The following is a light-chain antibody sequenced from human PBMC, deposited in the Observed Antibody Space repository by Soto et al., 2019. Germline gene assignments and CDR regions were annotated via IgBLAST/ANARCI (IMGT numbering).Light chain of an antibody. CDR2: VAS. Sequence: DIQMTQAPSSLAASVGDRVTITCRSSQGISNRLAWYQQKPGKAPNLLIYVASTLQSGVPSRFSGSGSGTDFPLSISSLQREDAATYFCQNYNSGLSFGGGTKVEIK. CDR3: QNYNSGLS. J-gene: IGKJ4*01. V-gene: IGKV1-27*01. CDR1: QGISNR.